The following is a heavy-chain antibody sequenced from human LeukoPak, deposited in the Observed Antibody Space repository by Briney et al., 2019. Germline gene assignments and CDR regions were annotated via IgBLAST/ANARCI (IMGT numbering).Heavy chain of an antibody. J-gene: IGHJ4*02. D-gene: IGHD5-12*01. V-gene: IGHV4-59*01. CDR1: GGSISSYY. CDR3: ARGGYSGYEIDY. CDR2: IYYSGST. Sequence: SETLSLTCTVSGGSISSYYWSWIRQPPGKGLEWIGYIYYSGSTNYNPSLKSRVTISVDTSKNQFSLKLSSVTAADTPVYYCARGGYSGYEIDYWGQGTLVTVPS.